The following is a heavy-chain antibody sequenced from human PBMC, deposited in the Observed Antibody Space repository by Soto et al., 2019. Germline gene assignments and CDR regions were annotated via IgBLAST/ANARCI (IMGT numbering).Heavy chain of an antibody. D-gene: IGHD2-15*01. J-gene: IGHJ6*02. CDR1: GFTFSSYS. CDR3: ARDAQDIVVVVAATFSYYGMDV. CDR2: ISSSSSTI. Sequence: EVQLVESGGGLVQPGGSLRLSCAASGFTFSSYSMNWVRQAPGKGLEWVSYISSSSSTIYYADSVKGRFTISRDNAKNSLYLQMNSLRDEETAVYYCARDAQDIVVVVAATFSYYGMDVWGQGTTVTVSS. V-gene: IGHV3-48*02.